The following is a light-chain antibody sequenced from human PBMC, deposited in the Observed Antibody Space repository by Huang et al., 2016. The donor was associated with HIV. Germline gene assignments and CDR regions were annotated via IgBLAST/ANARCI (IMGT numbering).Light chain of an antibody. V-gene: IGKV2-28*01. Sequence: IVMTQSLLSLSVTPGEPASISCRSRQSLLHTNGYSYVDWYLQKPGQSPQLLLDLSSNRASGVPDRFSGSGSVLDFTLKISSVEAEDVGIYYCMQALQNPRTFGQGTRLEIK. CDR1: QSLLHTNGYSY. CDR2: LSS. J-gene: IGKJ5*01. CDR3: MQALQNPRT.